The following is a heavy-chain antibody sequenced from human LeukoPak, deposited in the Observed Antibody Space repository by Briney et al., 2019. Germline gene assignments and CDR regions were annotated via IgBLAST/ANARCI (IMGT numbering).Heavy chain of an antibody. Sequence: PGGSLRLSCAASGFTFSSYSMNWVRQAPGKGLEWVSSISSSSSYIYYADSVKGRFTISRDNAKNSLYLQMNSLRAEDTAVYYCAREREAAGSIYYYYMDVWGKGTTVTVSS. CDR3: AREREAAGSIYYYYMDV. J-gene: IGHJ6*03. D-gene: IGHD6-13*01. CDR1: GFTFSSYS. CDR2: ISSSSSYI. V-gene: IGHV3-21*01.